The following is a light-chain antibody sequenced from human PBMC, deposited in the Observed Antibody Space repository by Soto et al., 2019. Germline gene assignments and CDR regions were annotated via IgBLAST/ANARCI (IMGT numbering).Light chain of an antibody. CDR1: QSVSSY. Sequence: EIVLTQSPSTRSLSPGERATLSCRASQSVSSYLAWYQQKPAQAPRLLIHGASTRATGIPDRFSGSGSQTDFTLTINSLEPDDFAVYYCQQYSRSPPIAFGQGTRLEIK. J-gene: IGKJ5*01. CDR3: QQYSRSPPIA. V-gene: IGKV3-20*01. CDR2: GAS.